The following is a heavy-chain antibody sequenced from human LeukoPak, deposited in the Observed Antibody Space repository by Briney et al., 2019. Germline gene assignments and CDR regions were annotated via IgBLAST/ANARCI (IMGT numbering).Heavy chain of an antibody. CDR1: GVSFNSFY. CDR3: AGGGDSGWAIDN. V-gene: IGHV3-48*02. Sequence: GGSLRLSCTVSGVSFNSFYMNWVRQAPGKGLEWISYIDTQSQTVYYADSMRGRFTISRDNAKNSLYLQISSLRDEDTALYYCAGGGDSGWAIDNWGQGTLVTVSS. CDR2: IDTQSQTV. J-gene: IGHJ4*02. D-gene: IGHD6-19*01.